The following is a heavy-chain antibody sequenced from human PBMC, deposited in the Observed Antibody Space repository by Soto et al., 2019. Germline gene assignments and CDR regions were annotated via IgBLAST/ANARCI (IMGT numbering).Heavy chain of an antibody. CDR2: INAQNGRT. J-gene: IGHJ6*03. D-gene: IGHD2-21*01. CDR3: ARDSGGIPYYMDV. CDR1: GYTFTDKL. V-gene: IGHV1-3*01. Sequence: QVQLVQSGAAVEKPGDSVKVSCKTSGYTFTDKLIHWVRQAPGQRLEWMGWINAQNGRTVYSHKFQGRVTITRDTSASTAYMELSRLRYEDTAVYFCARDSGGIPYYMDVWGKGTTVTVSS.